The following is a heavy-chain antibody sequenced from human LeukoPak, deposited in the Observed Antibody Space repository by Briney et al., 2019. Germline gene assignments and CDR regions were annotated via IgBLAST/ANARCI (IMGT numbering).Heavy chain of an antibody. CDR2: IIPIFSTA. CDR3: ARAAGSSWYWGRNWFDP. J-gene: IGHJ5*02. D-gene: IGHD6-13*01. CDR1: GGTFSSYA. V-gene: IGHV1-69*13. Sequence: SVKVSCKASGGTFSSYAISWVRQAPGQGLEWMGGIIPIFSTANYAQKFQGRVTITADESTSTAYMELSSLRSEDTAVYYCARAAGSSWYWGRNWFDPWGQGTLVTVSS.